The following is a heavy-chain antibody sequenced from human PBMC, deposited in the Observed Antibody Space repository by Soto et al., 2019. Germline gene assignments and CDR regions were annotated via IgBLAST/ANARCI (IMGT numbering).Heavy chain of an antibody. J-gene: IGHJ5*02. V-gene: IGHV1-2*02. CDR2: IIPNDGGT. Sequence: QVQLVQSGAEVKKPGASVKISCKASGYSFTDHYIHWIRQAPGQGLEWMGWIIPNDGGTKYAQKFQDRINMTRDTFITTAYMDLSRLRSDDTAGYYCARGAFDRSGNYLAGLFDPWGQGTLVTVSS. D-gene: IGHD3-22*01. CDR1: GYSFTDHY. CDR3: ARGAFDRSGNYLAGLFDP.